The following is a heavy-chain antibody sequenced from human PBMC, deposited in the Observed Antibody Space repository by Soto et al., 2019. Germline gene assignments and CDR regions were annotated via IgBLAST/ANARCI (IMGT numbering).Heavy chain of an antibody. CDR3: TRSNTASSSPDY. J-gene: IGHJ4*02. D-gene: IGHD6-13*01. Sequence: QVQLQESGPGLVKPSETLSLTCTVSGGSIRDFHWSWIRQPPAKGLAWIGSFYFSETTNSTPSLKGRVTVAVDSSKSHFSLKLASVTAEDVAIYYCTRSNTASSSPDYWGQGSLVTVSS. CDR2: FYFSETT. V-gene: IGHV4-59*08. CDR1: GGSIRDFH.